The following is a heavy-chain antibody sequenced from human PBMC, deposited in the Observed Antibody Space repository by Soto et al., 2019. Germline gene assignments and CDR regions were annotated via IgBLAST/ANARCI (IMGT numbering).Heavy chain of an antibody. CDR2: IKQDGSEK. CDR3: AREHNIAVASNRPEAFDI. CDR1: GFTFSSYW. J-gene: IGHJ3*02. D-gene: IGHD6-19*01. Sequence: GGSLRLSCAASGFTFSSYWMSWVRQAPGKGLEWVANIKQDGSEKYYVDSVKGRFTISRDNAKNSLYLQMNSLRAEDTAVYYCAREHNIAVASNRPEAFDIWGQGTMVTVSS. V-gene: IGHV3-7*01.